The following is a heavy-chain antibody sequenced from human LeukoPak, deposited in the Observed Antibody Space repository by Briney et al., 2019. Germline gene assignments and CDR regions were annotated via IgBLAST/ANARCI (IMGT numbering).Heavy chain of an antibody. J-gene: IGHJ4*02. CDR3: ARDPAPYSSSWYALHFDY. CDR2: ISAYNGNT. V-gene: IGHV1-18*04. Sequence: ASVKVSCKASGYTFTGYYMHWVRQAPGQGLEWMGWISAYNGNTNYAQKLQGRVTMTTDTSTSTAYMELRSLRSDDTAVYYCARDPAPYSSSWYALHFDYWGQGTLVTVSS. CDR1: GYTFTGYY. D-gene: IGHD6-13*01.